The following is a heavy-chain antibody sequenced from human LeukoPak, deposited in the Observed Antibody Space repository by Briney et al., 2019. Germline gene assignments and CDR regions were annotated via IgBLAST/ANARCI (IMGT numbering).Heavy chain of an antibody. CDR1: GVTFSSDA. D-gene: IGHD6-19*01. CDR3: AKAGTQQWLLFVGVY. Sequence: GGCLRLSCAASGVTFSSDAMSWGREAPGEGGGRGSAISGSGGSTYYADSVKGRFTISRDNSKNTLYLQMNSLRVEDTAMYYCAKAGTQQWLLFVGVYWGQGALVTVSS. CDR2: ISGSGGST. V-gene: IGHV3-23*01. J-gene: IGHJ4*02.